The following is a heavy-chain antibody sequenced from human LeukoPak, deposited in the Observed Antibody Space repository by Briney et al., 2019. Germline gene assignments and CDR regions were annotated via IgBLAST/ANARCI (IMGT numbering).Heavy chain of an antibody. J-gene: IGHJ4*02. CDR3: ARQVFDSSGWYDY. Sequence: SETLSPTCTVSGGSISSSSYYWGWIRQPPGKGLEWIGSIYYSGSTYYNPSLKSRVTISVDTSKNQFSLKLSSVTAADTAVYYCARQVFDSSGWYDYWGQGTLVTVSS. CDR2: IYYSGST. CDR1: GGSISSSSYY. D-gene: IGHD6-19*01. V-gene: IGHV4-39*01.